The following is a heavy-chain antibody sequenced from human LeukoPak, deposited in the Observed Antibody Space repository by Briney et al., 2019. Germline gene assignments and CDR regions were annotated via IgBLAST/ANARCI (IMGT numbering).Heavy chain of an antibody. D-gene: IGHD1-26*01. CDR1: GYSFTSYW. Sequence: GESLKISCKGSGYSFTSYWIGWVRQMPGKGLEWMGIIYPGDSDTRYSPSFQGQVTISADKSISTAYLQWSSLKASDTAMYYCARQRTYSGSYYRWFDPWGQGTLVTVSS. CDR3: ARQRTYSGSYYRWFDP. J-gene: IGHJ5*02. CDR2: IYPGDSDT. V-gene: IGHV5-51*01.